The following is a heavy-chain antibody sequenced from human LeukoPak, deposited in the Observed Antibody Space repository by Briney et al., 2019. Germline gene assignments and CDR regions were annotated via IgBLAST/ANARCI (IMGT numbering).Heavy chain of an antibody. Sequence: SETLSLTCFVSGGSISNTNYYWAWIRQPPGKGLEYIGSIYHNGRTYYIPSLTSRVTMSVDTSKSQFSLKLSSVTAAGTAVYYCAREWQYQFDYWGQGTLVTVPS. V-gene: IGHV4-39*07. J-gene: IGHJ4*02. CDR3: AREWQYQFDY. D-gene: IGHD4-11*01. CDR1: GGSISNTNYY. CDR2: IYHNGRT.